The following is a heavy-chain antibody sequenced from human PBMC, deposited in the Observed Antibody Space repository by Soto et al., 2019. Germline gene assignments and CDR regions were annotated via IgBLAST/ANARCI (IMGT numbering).Heavy chain of an antibody. Sequence: SGPTGEPTQTLTLTCTFSGFSLSTSGVGVGWIRQPPGKALEWLALIYWDDDKRYSPSLKSRLTITKDTSKNQVVLTMTNMDPVDTATYYCAHRGDTEGFDPWGQGTLVTVSS. V-gene: IGHV2-5*02. CDR1: GFSLSTSGVG. D-gene: IGHD1-26*01. J-gene: IGHJ5*02. CDR2: IYWDDDK. CDR3: AHRGDTEGFDP.